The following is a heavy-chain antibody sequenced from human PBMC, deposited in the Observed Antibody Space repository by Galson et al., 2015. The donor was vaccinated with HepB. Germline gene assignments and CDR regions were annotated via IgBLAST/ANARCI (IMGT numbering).Heavy chain of an antibody. J-gene: IGHJ3*02. CDR3: ARSDCTGGVCYLENDAFDI. D-gene: IGHD2-8*02. V-gene: IGHV1-69*13. CDR1: GGTFSSYA. Sequence: SVKVSCKASGGTFSSYAISWVRQAPGQGLEWMGGIIPIFGTANYAQKFQGRVTITADESTSTAYMELSSLRSEDTAVYYCARSDCTGGVCYLENDAFDIWGQGTMVTVSS. CDR2: IIPIFGTA.